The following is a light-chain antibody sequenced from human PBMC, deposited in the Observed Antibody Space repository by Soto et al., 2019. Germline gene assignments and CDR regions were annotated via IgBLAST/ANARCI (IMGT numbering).Light chain of an antibody. CDR2: AAS. Sequence: EIVLTQSPDTLSLFPGERATLSCRASQSISSTYLAWYQQKPGQAPRPLISAASNRATGTPDRFSGSGSGTDFTLTISRLEPEDFAVYYCQLYGSSRWTFGQGTKVEVK. CDR1: QSISSTY. J-gene: IGKJ1*01. V-gene: IGKV3-20*01. CDR3: QLYGSSRWT.